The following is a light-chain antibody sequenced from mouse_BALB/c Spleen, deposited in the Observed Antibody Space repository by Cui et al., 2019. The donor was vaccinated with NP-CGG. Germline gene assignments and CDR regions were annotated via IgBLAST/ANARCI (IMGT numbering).Light chain of an antibody. Sequence: ADATQDSEHPQSPGGTVILIFRSSTGTVTTSNYANWVQEKPDHLFTVLIGGTSNRTPGVPVRFSGSLIGDKAALTTTGDKMEEDAMYFWVLWYNTHWVFGGGTKLTVL. J-gene: IGLJ1*01. CDR1: TGTVTTSNY. CDR3: VLWYNTHWV. V-gene: IGLV2*02. CDR2: GTS.